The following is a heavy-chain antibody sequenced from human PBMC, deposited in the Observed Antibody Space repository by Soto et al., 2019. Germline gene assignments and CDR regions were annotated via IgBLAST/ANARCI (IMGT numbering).Heavy chain of an antibody. D-gene: IGHD1-26*01. J-gene: IGHJ3*02. CDR3: ARDRAFCDVGDACVI. CDR1: GYTFTSYG. CDR2: ISAYYDHP. V-gene: IGHV1-18*01. Sequence: QVQLVQSGGEVKKSGASVKVSCKASGYTFTSYGLSWVRQAPGQGLEWMGWISAYYDHPNYAQNLQDRVSMTTDTAPNTDYLELRSRRFEDTAGYYCARDRAFCDVGDACVIWGQGTMVTVSS.